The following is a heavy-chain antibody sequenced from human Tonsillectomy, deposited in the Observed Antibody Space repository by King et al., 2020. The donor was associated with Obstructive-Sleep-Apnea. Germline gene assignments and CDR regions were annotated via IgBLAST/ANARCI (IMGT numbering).Heavy chain of an antibody. J-gene: IGHJ4*02. CDR3: ARDFSAAADTTVSFDY. CDR1: GGSISSSSFY. CDR2: IYYSGST. Sequence: QLQESGPGLVKPSETLSLTCTASGGSISSSSFYWGWSRQPPGKGLVWIGRIYYSGSTYYNPSLRSRVTISVDTSKNEFSLKLSSVTAADTAVYYCARDFSAAADTTVSFDYWGQGTLVTVSS. V-gene: IGHV4-39*07. D-gene: IGHD6-13*01.